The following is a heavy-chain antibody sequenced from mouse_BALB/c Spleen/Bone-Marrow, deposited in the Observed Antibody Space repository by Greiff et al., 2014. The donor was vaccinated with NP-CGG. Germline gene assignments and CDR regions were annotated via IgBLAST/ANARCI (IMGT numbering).Heavy chain of an antibody. CDR3: AREVRAPWYAMDY. J-gene: IGHJ4*01. D-gene: IGHD2-14*01. Sequence: ESGPEVVRPGVSVKISCKGSGYTFTDYAMHWVKQSHAKSLEWIGVISTYNGNTNYNQKFKGKATMTVDKSSSTAYMELARLTAEDSDICDCAREVRAPWYAMDYWGQGTSVTVSS. CDR2: ISTYNGNT. V-gene: IGHV1-67*01. CDR1: GYTFTDYA.